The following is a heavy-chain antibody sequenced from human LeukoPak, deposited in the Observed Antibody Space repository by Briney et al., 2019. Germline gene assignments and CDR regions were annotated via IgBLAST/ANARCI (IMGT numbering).Heavy chain of an antibody. J-gene: IGHJ4*02. Sequence: SETLSLTCAVYGGSFSGYYWSWIRQPPGKGLEWIGEINHSGSTNYNPSLKSRVTISVDTSKNQFSLKLSSVTAADTAVYYCARVVATWEFDYWGQGTLVTVSS. CDR3: ARVVATWEFDY. V-gene: IGHV4-34*01. D-gene: IGHD2-21*02. CDR2: INHSGST. CDR1: GGSFSGYY.